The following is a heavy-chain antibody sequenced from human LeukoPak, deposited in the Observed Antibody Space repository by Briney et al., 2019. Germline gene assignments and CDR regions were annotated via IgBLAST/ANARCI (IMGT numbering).Heavy chain of an antibody. CDR1: GFSFSSYW. V-gene: IGHV3-7*01. D-gene: IGHD3-10*01. CDR3: ARLSAYYYGSFFYYYMDV. Sequence: PGGSLRLSCEGSGFSFSSYWMTWVRQSPGKGPEWVANIKQDESERYTVDSVKGRFTISRDNAKNSVYLHMNNLGAEDTALYYCARLSAYYYGSFFYYYMDVWGKGTTVTVSS. J-gene: IGHJ6*03. CDR2: IKQDESER.